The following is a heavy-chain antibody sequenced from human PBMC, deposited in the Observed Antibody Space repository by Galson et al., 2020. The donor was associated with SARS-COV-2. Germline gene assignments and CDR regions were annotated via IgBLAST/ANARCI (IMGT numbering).Heavy chain of an antibody. CDR3: AKDYDSSGYYGVDAFDI. CDR1: GFTFSSYA. D-gene: IGHD3-22*01. CDR2: ISGSGGST. V-gene: IGHV3-23*01. J-gene: IGHJ3*02. Sequence: GGSLRLSCAASGFTFSSYAMSWVRQAPGTGLAWVSAISGSGGSTYYADYVKGRFTISRDNSKNTLYLQMNSLRAEDTAVYYCAKDYDSSGYYGVDAFDIWGQGTMVTVSS.